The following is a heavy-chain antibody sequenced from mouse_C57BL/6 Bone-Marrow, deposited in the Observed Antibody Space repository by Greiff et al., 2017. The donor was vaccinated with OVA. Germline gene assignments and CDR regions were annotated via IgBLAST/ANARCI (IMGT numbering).Heavy chain of an antibody. D-gene: IGHD2-5*01. CDR3: ARCYYSNFAY. V-gene: IGHV1-81*01. CDR2: IYPRSGNT. J-gene: IGHJ3*01. Sequence: QVHVKQSGAELARPGASVKLSCKASGYTFTSYGISWVKQRTGQGLEWIGEIYPRSGNTYYNEKFKGKATLTADKSSSTAYMELRSLTSEDSAVYFCARCYYSNFAYWGKGTLVTVSA. CDR1: GYTFTSYG.